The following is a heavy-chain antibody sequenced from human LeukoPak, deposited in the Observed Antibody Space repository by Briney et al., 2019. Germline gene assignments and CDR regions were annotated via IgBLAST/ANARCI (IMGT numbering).Heavy chain of an antibody. Sequence: PGGSLRLSCAGSGFTFNKAWMSWVRQAPGKGLEWVSVISGSGGSTYSAESVKGRFTISRDNSKNTLYLQMNSLRVEDTAVYYCAKGPRASGWTYFDYWGQGTLVTVSS. CDR2: ISGSGGST. CDR1: GFTFNKAW. J-gene: IGHJ4*02. CDR3: AKGPRASGWTYFDY. V-gene: IGHV3-23*01. D-gene: IGHD6-19*01.